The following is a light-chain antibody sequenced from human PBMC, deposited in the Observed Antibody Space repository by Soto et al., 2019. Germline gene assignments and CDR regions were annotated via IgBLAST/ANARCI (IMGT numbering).Light chain of an antibody. CDR3: QQTYSTPRT. CDR2: AAS. Sequence: DIQMTQSPSSLSASVGDRVTMTCRASQTISSYLNWYQQKPGKAPNLLIYAASSLQSGVPSRFSGSGSGTDFTFTINSLQPEDFAIYYCQQTYSTPRTFGQGTKVEIK. J-gene: IGKJ1*01. CDR1: QTISSY. V-gene: IGKV1-39*01.